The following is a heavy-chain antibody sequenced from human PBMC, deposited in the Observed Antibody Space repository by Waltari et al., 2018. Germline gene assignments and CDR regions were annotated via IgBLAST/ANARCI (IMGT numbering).Heavy chain of an antibody. V-gene: IGHV3-23*04. Sequence: EVQLVESGGGLVQPGGSLRLSCAASGFTFSSYAMSWVRQAPGKGLEWVSAISGSGGSTYYAYSVKGRFTISRDNSKNTLYLQMNSLRAEDTAVYYCAAVTDYYYYYMDVWGKGTTVTVSS. CDR2: ISGSGGST. D-gene: IGHD4-4*01. CDR1: GFTFSSYA. J-gene: IGHJ6*03. CDR3: AAVTDYYYYYMDV.